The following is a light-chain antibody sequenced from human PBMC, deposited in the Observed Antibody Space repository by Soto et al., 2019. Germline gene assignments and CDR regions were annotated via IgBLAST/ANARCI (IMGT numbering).Light chain of an antibody. CDR1: SSDVGSYNR. Sequence: QSVLTQPASVSGSPGQSITISCTGGSSDVGSYNRVSWYRQYPGKAPQLMIYEVSYRPSGVSNRFSGSKSGNTASLTISGPQAEDEADYFCSSLTTSETWVIGGGTKLTVL. CDR3: SSLTTSETWV. CDR2: EVS. J-gene: IGLJ3*02. V-gene: IGLV2-14*02.